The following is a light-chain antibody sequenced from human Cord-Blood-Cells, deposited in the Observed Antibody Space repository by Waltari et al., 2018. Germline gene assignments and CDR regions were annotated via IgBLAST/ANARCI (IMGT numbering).Light chain of an antibody. CDR3: QQYNSYSYT. Sequence: DIQMTQSPSTLSASVGDRATLTCRARQSISSWLAWYQQKPGKAPKLLIYKASSLESGVPSRCSGSGAGTEFTITISSLQHDEFATYYCQQYNSYSYTFGQGTKLEIK. CDR2: KAS. V-gene: IGKV1-5*03. CDR1: QSISSW. J-gene: IGKJ2*01.